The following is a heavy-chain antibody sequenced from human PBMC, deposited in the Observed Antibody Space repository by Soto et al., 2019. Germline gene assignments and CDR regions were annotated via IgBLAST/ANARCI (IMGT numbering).Heavy chain of an antibody. D-gene: IGHD4-17*01. CDR3: ARDDDYGDNGLDY. CDR1: GFSFSSYG. V-gene: IGHV3-33*01. Sequence: QVQLVESGGGVVQPGRSLRLSCAASGFSFSSYGMHCVRQAPGKGLEWVAVILDDGSDKDYTDAVKGRFTISRDNSKNTLYLEMNSLRAEDTAVYYCARDDDYGDNGLDYWGQGTLVTVSS. J-gene: IGHJ4*02. CDR2: ILDDGSDK.